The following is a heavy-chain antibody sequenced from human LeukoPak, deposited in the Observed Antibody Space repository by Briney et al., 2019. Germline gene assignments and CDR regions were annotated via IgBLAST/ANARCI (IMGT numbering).Heavy chain of an antibody. V-gene: IGHV1-18*01. CDR1: GYTFNTYG. Sequence: ASVKVPCKTSGYTFNTYGITWVRQAPGQGLEWMGWISPYNGNTSYAQKFQARVTMTTDTSTSTAYMELRSLRSDDTAVYYCARDEDTAMANPFDYWGQGTLVTVSS. CDR3: ARDEDTAMANPFDY. J-gene: IGHJ4*02. D-gene: IGHD5-18*01. CDR2: ISPYNGNT.